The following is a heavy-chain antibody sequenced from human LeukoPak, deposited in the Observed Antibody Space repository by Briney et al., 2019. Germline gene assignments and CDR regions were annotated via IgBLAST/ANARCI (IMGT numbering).Heavy chain of an antibody. CDR1: GGSFSGYY. CDR2: INHSGST. D-gene: IGHD3-16*02. Sequence: PSETLSLTCAVYGGSFSGYYWSWIRQPPGKGLEWIGEINHSGSTNYNPSLKSRVTISVDTSKNQFSLKLSSVTAADTAAYYCARGLDYDYVWGSYRSRTHFDYWGQGTLVTVSS. CDR3: ARGLDYDYVWGSYRSRTHFDY. J-gene: IGHJ4*02. V-gene: IGHV4-34*01.